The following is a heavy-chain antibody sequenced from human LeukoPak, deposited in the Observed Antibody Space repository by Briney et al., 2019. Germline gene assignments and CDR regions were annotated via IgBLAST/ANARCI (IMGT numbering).Heavy chain of an antibody. CDR2: IYTSGGT. CDR1: GGSISSGSYY. J-gene: IGHJ4*02. D-gene: IGHD6-13*01. Sequence: PSETLSLTCTVSGGSISSGSYYWSWIRQPAGKGLEWIGRIYTSGGTNYNPSLKSRVTISVDTSKNQFSLKLSSVTAADTAVYYCARSKAAAADYWGQGTLVTVSS. V-gene: IGHV4-61*02. CDR3: ARSKAAAADY.